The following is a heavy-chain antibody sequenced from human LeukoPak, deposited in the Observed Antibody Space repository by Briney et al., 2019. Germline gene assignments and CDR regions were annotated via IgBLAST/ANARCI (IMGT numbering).Heavy chain of an antibody. CDR1: GFTVNSNF. CDR2: IYTDGRS. Sequence: PGGSLRLSCAASGFTVNSNFMTWVRQAPGKGLEWVSVIYTDGRSYYADSVKGRFTISRDNSKNTLYLQMNSLRAEDTAVYYCARFRDYDSSGYYSLLFDYWGQGTLVTVSS. D-gene: IGHD3-22*01. J-gene: IGHJ4*02. CDR3: ARFRDYDSSGYYSLLFDY. V-gene: IGHV3-53*01.